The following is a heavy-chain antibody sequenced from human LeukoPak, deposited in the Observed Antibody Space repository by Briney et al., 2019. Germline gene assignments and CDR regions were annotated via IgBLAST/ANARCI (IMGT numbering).Heavy chain of an antibody. D-gene: IGHD6-13*01. CDR1: GFTLTNYA. J-gene: IGHJ4*02. CDR3: AKDVRRLGIASSGFDY. Sequence: ASVKVSCKASGFTLTNYAMNWVRQAPEQGLEWMGWINTNSGNPTYAQGFTGRFVFSVESSVSTTYLQISSLKAEDTAVYYCAKDVRRLGIASSGFDYWGQGSLVSVSS. CDR2: INTNSGNP. V-gene: IGHV7-4-1*02.